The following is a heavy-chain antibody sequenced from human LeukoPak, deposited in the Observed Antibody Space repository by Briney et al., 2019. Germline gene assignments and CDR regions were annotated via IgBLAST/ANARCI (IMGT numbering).Heavy chain of an antibody. CDR1: RFTFDNYW. Sequence: GGSLRLSCEASRFTFDNYWMSWVRQAPGKGLEWVANIKDDGSQKNYIDSVKGRFTISRDNAKASLLLQMNSLISEDTAVYYCARRNVGTGWSFHSWGQGTLVTVSS. CDR2: IKDDGSQK. J-gene: IGHJ4*02. D-gene: IGHD2-15*01. V-gene: IGHV3-7*01. CDR3: ARRNVGTGWSFHS.